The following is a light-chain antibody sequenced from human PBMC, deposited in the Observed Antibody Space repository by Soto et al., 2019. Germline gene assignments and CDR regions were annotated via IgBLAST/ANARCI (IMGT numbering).Light chain of an antibody. CDR2: AAS. J-gene: IGKJ4*01. CDR3: LQEYTYLLT. Sequence: AIQVTQSPSSLSASVGDRVTITCRASQGIRNDLGWFQQRPGKATHLLIYAASYLQSGVPSRFSGSGYGTDFTLTISSLQPEDFATYYCLQEYTYLLTFVGGTRVEIK. CDR1: QGIRND. V-gene: IGKV1-6*01.